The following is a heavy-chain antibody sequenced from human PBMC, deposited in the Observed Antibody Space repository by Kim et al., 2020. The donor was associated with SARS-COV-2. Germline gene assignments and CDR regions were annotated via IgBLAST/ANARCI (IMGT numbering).Heavy chain of an antibody. CDR2: ISAYNDNT. CDR1: GYSFSSFG. CDR3: ARVEHGGNNIYPIDY. V-gene: IGHV1-18*01. J-gene: IGHJ1*01. Sequence: ASVKVSCKASGYSFSSFGINWVRQAPGQGLEWMGWISAYNDNTDFAQKFQGRITMTADTSTRTVFMELRSLLSDDTAVYYCARVEHGGNNIYPIDYWGQGTPVTVSS. D-gene: IGHD3-16*01.